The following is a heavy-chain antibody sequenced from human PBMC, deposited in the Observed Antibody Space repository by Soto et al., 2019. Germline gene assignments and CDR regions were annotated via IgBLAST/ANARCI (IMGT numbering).Heavy chain of an antibody. J-gene: IGHJ6*03. CDR1: GFTFSSSA. Sequence: EVQLRESGGALAQPGGSLRLSCAASGFTFSSSAMSWVRQAPGKGLEWVSSTSGSGHSSYYADSVKGRFSISRDNSKSTLYLEMNGLRAEDTAVYYCAKTVLTFGVVILYYMDVWGKGTTVTVSS. D-gene: IGHD3-3*01. CDR3: AKTVLTFGVVILYYMDV. CDR2: TSGSGHSS. V-gene: IGHV3-23*01.